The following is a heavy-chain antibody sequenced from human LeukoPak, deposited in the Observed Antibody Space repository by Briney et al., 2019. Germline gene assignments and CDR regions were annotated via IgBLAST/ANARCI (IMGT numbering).Heavy chain of an antibody. CDR2: INPSGGST. CDR3: ARAFLDTAMVIWYDP. V-gene: IGHV1-46*01. D-gene: IGHD5-18*01. J-gene: IGHJ5*02. Sequence: GVSVKVSCKASGYTFTSYYMHWVRQAPGQGLEWMGIINPSGGSTSYAQKFQGRVTMTRDTSTSTVYMELSSLRSEDTAVYYCARAFLDTAMVIWYDPWGQGTLVTVSS. CDR1: GYTFTSYY.